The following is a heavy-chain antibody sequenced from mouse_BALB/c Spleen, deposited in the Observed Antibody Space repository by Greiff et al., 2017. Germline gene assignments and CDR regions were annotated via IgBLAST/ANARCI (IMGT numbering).Heavy chain of an antibody. J-gene: IGHJ2*01. D-gene: IGHD1-1*01. CDR1: GYTFTSYW. Sequence: QVQLKESGAELAKPGASVKMSCKASGYTFTSYWMHWVKQRPGQGLEWIGYINPSTGYTEYNQKFKDKATLTADKSSSTAYMQLSSLTSEDSAVYYCARRTSYYGSSVDYWGQGTTLTVSS. CDR3: ARRTSYYGSSVDY. V-gene: IGHV1-7*01. CDR2: INPSTGYT.